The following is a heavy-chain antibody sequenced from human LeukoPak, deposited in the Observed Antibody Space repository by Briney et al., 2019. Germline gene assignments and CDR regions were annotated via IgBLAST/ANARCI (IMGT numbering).Heavy chain of an antibody. CDR2: INHSGST. CDR3: ARVVLLEYYDSSGYYFDY. J-gene: IGHJ4*02. D-gene: IGHD3-22*01. CDR1: GFTFNTYT. V-gene: IGHV4-34*01. Sequence: PGGSRRLSCAASGFTFNTYTMNWVRQAPGKGLEWIGEINHSGSTNYNPSLKSRVIISVDTSKNQFSLKLTSVAAADTAVYYCARVVLLEYYDSSGYYFDYWGQGTLVTVSS.